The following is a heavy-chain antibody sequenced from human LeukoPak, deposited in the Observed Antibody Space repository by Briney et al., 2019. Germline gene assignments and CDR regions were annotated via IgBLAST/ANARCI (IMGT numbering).Heavy chain of an antibody. CDR3: ARRAAGGTYFDY. Sequence: GGSLRLSCAASGFTFSAYDMHWVRQTTGKGLEWVSGIGPPGDTFYPGSVKGRITISRENAKNFLYLQMNSLRAGDTAVYYCARRAAGGTYFDYWGQGTLVTVSS. CDR2: IGPPGDT. CDR1: GFTFSAYD. J-gene: IGHJ4*02. D-gene: IGHD6-13*01. V-gene: IGHV3-13*04.